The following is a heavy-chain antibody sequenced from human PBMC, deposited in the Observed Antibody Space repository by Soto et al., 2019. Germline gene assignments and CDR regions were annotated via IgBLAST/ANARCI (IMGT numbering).Heavy chain of an antibody. CDR3: VKENLRYGDSSPFDY. J-gene: IGHJ4*02. CDR1: GFTFNNYA. CDR2: ISGSGVST. D-gene: IGHD4-17*01. Sequence: EVQLLESGGGLVQPGGSLRLSCAASGFTFNNYAMSWVRQTPGEGLEWGSAISGSGVSTYYADSVRARFTVSRDNSKNTLYLQMNSLGADDTAVYYCVKENLRYGDSSPFDYWGQGTLVTVSS. V-gene: IGHV3-23*01.